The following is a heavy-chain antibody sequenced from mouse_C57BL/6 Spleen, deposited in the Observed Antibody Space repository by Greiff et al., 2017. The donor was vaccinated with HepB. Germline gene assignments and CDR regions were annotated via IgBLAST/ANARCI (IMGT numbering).Heavy chain of an antibody. V-gene: IGHV1-39*01. CDR1: GYSFTDYN. J-gene: IGHJ4*01. Sequence: LVESGPELVKPGASVKISCKASGYSFTDYNMNWVKQSNGKSLEWIGVINPNYGTTSYNQKFKGKATLTVDQSSSTAYMQLNSLTSEDSAVYYCAREGYYYGRGDAIDYWGQGTSVTVSS. CDR3: AREGYYYGRGDAIDY. D-gene: IGHD1-1*01. CDR2: INPNYGTT.